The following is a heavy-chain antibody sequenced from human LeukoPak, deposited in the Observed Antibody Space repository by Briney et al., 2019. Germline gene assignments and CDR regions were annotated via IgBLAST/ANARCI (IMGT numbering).Heavy chain of an antibody. J-gene: IGHJ5*02. CDR3: ARGLGPPADIVVVPAANNWFDP. CDR2: INHSGST. Sequence: SETLSLTCAVYGGSFSGYYWSWIRQPPGKGLEWIGEINHSGSTNYNPSLKSRVTIPVDTSKNQFSLKLSSVTAADTAVYYCARGLGPPADIVVVPAANNWFDPGGQGTLVTVSS. CDR1: GGSFSGYY. D-gene: IGHD2-2*01. V-gene: IGHV4-34*01.